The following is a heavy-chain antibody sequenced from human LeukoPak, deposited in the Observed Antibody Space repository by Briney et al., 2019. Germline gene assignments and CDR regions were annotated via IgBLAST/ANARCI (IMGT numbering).Heavy chain of an antibody. Sequence: GASVKVSCKASGYTFTSYYMHWVRQAPGQGLEWMEIINPSGGSTSYAQKFQGRVTMTRDTSTSTVYMELSSLRSEDTAVYYCAREAVGGCSGGSCYFDYWGQGTLVTVSS. J-gene: IGHJ4*02. D-gene: IGHD2-15*01. CDR2: INPSGGST. V-gene: IGHV1-46*01. CDR1: GYTFTSYY. CDR3: AREAVGGCSGGSCYFDY.